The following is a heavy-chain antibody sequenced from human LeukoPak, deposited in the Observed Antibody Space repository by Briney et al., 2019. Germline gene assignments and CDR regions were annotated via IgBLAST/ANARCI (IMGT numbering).Heavy chain of an antibody. J-gene: IGHJ4*02. CDR3: ARDIIN. CDR2: ISYDGSNK. D-gene: IGHD3-10*01. Sequence: GRSLRLSCAASGFTFSSYGMHWVRQAPGKGLEWVAVISYDGSNKYYADSVKGRFTISRDNSKNPLYLQMNSLRAEDTAVYYCARDIINWGQGTLVTVSS. CDR1: GFTFSSYG. V-gene: IGHV3-30*03.